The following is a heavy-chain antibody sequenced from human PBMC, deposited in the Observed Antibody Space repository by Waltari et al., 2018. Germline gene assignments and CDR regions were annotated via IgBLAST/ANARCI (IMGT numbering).Heavy chain of an antibody. V-gene: IGHV1-69*05. CDR2: IIPIFGTA. CDR3: AGQYCGGDCSNFDY. D-gene: IGHD2-21*01. Sequence: QVQLVQSGAEVKKPGSSVKVSCKASGGTFSSYAISWVRQAPGQGLEWMGGIIPIFGTANYAQKFQGRVTITTDESTSTAYMELSSQRSEDTAVYYCAGQYCGGDCSNFDYWGQGTLVTVSS. CDR1: GGTFSSYA. J-gene: IGHJ4*02.